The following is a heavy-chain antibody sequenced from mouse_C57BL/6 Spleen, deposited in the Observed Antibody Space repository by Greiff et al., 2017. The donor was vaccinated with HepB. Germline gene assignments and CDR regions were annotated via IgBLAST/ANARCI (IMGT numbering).Heavy chain of an antibody. CDR1: GYTFTDSY. Sequence: EVQLQQSGPELVKPGASVKISCKASGYTFTDSYMNWVKQSHGKSLEWIGDINPNNGGTSYNQKFKGKATLTVDKSSSTAYMELSSLTSEDSAVYYCARGAGLRRTRWFAYWGQGILVTVSA. D-gene: IGHD2-4*01. CDR3: ARGAGLRRTRWFAY. J-gene: IGHJ3*01. CDR2: INPNNGGT. V-gene: IGHV1-26*01.